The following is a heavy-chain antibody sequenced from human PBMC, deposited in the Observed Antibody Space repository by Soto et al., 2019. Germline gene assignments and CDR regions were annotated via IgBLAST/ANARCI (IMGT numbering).Heavy chain of an antibody. CDR1: GGSFSGYY. CDR3: ARGRITIFGVVITISEAGLFDY. J-gene: IGHJ4*02. V-gene: IGHV4-34*01. D-gene: IGHD3-3*01. CDR2: FNQSGST. Sequence: QVQLQQWGAGLLKPSETLSLTCAVYGGSFSGYYWSWIRRPPGRGREGIGKFNQSGSTNNNPSLKSRVTISVDTSKNQFSLKLSSVTAADTAVYYCARGRITIFGVVITISEAGLFDYWGQGTLVTVSS.